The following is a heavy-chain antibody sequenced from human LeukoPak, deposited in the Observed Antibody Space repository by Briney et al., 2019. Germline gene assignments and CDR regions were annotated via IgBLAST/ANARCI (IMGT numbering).Heavy chain of an antibody. CDR1: GGSISSYY. V-gene: IGHV4-59*01. CDR3: ARVPLYYYYYYMDV. CDR2: IYYSGST. Sequence: SETLSLTCTVSGGSISSYYRSWTRQTPGKGLEWIGYIYYSGSTNYNPSLKSRVTISVDTSKNQFSLKLSSVTAADTAVYYCARVPLYYYYYYMDVWGKGTTVTVSS. J-gene: IGHJ6*03.